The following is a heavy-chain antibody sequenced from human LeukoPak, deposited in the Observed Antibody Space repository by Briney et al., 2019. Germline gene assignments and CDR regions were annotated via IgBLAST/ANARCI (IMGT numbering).Heavy chain of an antibody. J-gene: IGHJ4*02. V-gene: IGHV4-4*02. CDR3: ARSHQVLDLRYFDWLLYYFDY. CDR1: SDSIFTSNW. Sequence: SETLSLTCTVSSDSIFTSNWWSWVRQPPGKGLEWIGQIFHSGSTSYSPSLKSRVTISMDKSKNQISLRLTSVTAADTAVYYCARSHQVLDLRYFDWLLYYFDYWGQGTLVTVSS. CDR2: IFHSGST. D-gene: IGHD3-9*01.